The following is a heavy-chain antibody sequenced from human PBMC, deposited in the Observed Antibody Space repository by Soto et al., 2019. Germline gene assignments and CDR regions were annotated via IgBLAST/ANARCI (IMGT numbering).Heavy chain of an antibody. V-gene: IGHV1-2*02. CDR1: GYTFTGHY. CDR3: GRGRSGQIVVFY. D-gene: IGHD1-26*01. J-gene: IGHJ4*02. Sequence: ASVKVSCKASGYTFTGHYIHWVRQAPEQGPEWMGEIGPDSGATRYAQRFQGRVTMTRDMSITTVYMELNNLSPDDTAVYYCGRGRSGQIVVFYWGQGTPVTVSS. CDR2: IGPDSGAT.